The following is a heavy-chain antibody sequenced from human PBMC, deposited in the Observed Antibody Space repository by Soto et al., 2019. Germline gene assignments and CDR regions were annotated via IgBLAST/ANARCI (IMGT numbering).Heavy chain of an antibody. V-gene: IGHV5-10-1*01. Sequence: GESLKISCKGSGYSFTSYWISWVRQMPGKGLEWMGRIDPSDSYTNYSPSFQGHVTISADKSISTAYLQWSSLKASDTAMYYCARAVSDIVVVPAAIPDYYYYGMDVWGQGTTVTVS. J-gene: IGHJ6*02. D-gene: IGHD2-2*01. CDR2: IDPSDSYT. CDR1: GYSFTSYW. CDR3: ARAVSDIVVVPAAIPDYYYYGMDV.